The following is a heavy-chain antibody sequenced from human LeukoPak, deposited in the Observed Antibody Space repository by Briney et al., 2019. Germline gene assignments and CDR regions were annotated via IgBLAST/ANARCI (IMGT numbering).Heavy chain of an antibody. Sequence: GESLKISCKGSGYSFTSYWIGWVRQMPGKGLEWMGIIYPGDSDTRYSPSFQGQVTISADKSISTAYLQWSSLKASDTAMYYCARPPQGIYNSSPGFTYWGQGTLVTVSS. D-gene: IGHD6-13*01. CDR3: ARPPQGIYNSSPGFTY. V-gene: IGHV5-51*01. CDR1: GYSFTSYW. CDR2: IYPGDSDT. J-gene: IGHJ4*02.